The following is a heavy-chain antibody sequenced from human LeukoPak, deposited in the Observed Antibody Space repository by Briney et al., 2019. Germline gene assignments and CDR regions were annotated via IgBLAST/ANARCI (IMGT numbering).Heavy chain of an antibody. D-gene: IGHD3-22*01. V-gene: IGHV1-2*02. CDR3: ASTSYYDSTLDI. J-gene: IGHJ3*02. CDR2: MNPNSGST. CDR1: GYTFTGYD. Sequence: GASVKVSCKASGYTFTGYDIQWVRQAPGQGLEWMGWMNPNSGSTVYAQKFTGRVTMTRDTLISTAYMELSRLRSDDAAVYYCASTSYYDSTLDIWGQGTMVTVSS.